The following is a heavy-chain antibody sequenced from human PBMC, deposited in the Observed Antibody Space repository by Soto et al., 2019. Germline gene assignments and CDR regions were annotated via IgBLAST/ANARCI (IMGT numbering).Heavy chain of an antibody. V-gene: IGHV2-5*02. J-gene: IGHJ4*02. Sequence: QITLKESGPPLVKPTQTLTLTCTFSGFSLSTSGVGVGWIRQPPGKALEWLAVIYWDDYKHYSPSLKSRLTXXKXPSKTQVVLTMTNIDPVDTATYSCAHKGYGDYPLDYWGQGTLLTVSS. CDR1: GFSLSTSGVG. D-gene: IGHD4-17*01. CDR2: IYWDDYK. CDR3: AHKGYGDYPLDY.